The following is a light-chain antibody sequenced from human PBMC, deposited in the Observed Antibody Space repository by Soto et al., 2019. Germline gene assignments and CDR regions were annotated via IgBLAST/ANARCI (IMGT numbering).Light chain of an antibody. V-gene: IGKV3-20*01. CDR1: QSVSSSY. Sequence: EIVLTQSPGTLSLSPGERATLSCRASQSVSSSYLAWYQQKPGQAPRLLIYGASSRATGIPDRFSGSGSGTDFTLTISRLEPEDFAVYYCQQYGSLFTFGPGTKVDN. CDR2: GAS. CDR3: QQYGSLFT. J-gene: IGKJ3*01.